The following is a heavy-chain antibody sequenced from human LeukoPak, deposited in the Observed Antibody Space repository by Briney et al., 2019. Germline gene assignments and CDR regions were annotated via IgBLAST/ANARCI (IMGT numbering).Heavy chain of an antibody. D-gene: IGHD6-13*01. CDR2: IYYSGST. CDR1: GGSISSYY. CDR3: ARDGRSGWYRGFDY. Sequence: PSETLSLTRTVSGGSISSYYCSWIRQPPGKGLEWIGYIYYSGSTNYNPSLKSRVTISVDTSKNQFSLKLSSVTAADTAVYYCARDGRSGWYRGFDYWGQGTLVTVSS. V-gene: IGHV4-59*01. J-gene: IGHJ4*02.